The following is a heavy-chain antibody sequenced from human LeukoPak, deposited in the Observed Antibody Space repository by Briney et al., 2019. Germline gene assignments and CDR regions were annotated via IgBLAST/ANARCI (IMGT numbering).Heavy chain of an antibody. V-gene: IGHV4-34*01. Sequence: SETLSLTCAVYGGSFSGYYWSWIRQPPGKGLEWIGEINHSGSTNHNPSLKSRVTISVDTSKNQFSLKLSSVTAADTAVYYCASTIRMSYWGQGTLVTVSS. D-gene: IGHD3-9*01. CDR3: ASTIRMSY. J-gene: IGHJ4*02. CDR1: GGSFSGYY. CDR2: INHSGST.